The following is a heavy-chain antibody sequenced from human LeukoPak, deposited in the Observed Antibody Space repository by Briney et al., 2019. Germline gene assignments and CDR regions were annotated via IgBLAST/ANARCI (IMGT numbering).Heavy chain of an antibody. CDR1: GYSISSGHW. Sequence: SGTLSLTCAVSGYSISSGHWWSWVRQPPGKGLEWIGEIHHGGSTNYNPSLKSRVTISVDTSKNQFSLKLSSVTAADTAVYYCARHAGNWNSDAFDIWGQGTMVTVSS. D-gene: IGHD1-7*01. CDR3: ARHAGNWNSDAFDI. V-gene: IGHV4-4*02. J-gene: IGHJ3*02. CDR2: IHHGGST.